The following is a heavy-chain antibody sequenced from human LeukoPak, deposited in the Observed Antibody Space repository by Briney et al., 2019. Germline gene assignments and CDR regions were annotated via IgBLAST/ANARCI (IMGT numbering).Heavy chain of an antibody. CDR3: ARGNDYGSGMGGY. V-gene: IGHV3-21*01. J-gene: IGHJ4*02. CDR1: GFTFSSYS. Sequence: GGSLRLSCAASGFTFSSYSMNWVRQAPGKGLEWVSSISSSSSYIYYADSVKGRFTISRDNAKNSLYLQMNSLRAEDTAVYYCARGNDYGSGMGGYWGQGTLVTVSS. CDR2: ISSSSSYI. D-gene: IGHD3-10*01.